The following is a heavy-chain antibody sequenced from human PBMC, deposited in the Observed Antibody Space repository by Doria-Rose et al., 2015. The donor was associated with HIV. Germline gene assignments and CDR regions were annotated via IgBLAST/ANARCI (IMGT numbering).Heavy chain of an antibody. CDR2: ISASGTT. V-gene: IGHV4-30-4*01. CDR3: ARARNYGFPHFFDF. Sequence: VQLLESGPGLVRPSQTLSLTCTVSGDSISSGDSFWSWIRQPPGKGPEWIEYISASGTTYYDPSLSGRLTISLDASKNQFSLTLNSVTAADTAVYYCARARNYGFPHFFDFWGQGTLVTVSS. J-gene: IGHJ4*02. D-gene: IGHD3-10*01. CDR1: GDSISSGDSF.